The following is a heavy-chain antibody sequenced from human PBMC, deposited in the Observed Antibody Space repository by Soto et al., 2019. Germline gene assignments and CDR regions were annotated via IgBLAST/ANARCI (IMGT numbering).Heavy chain of an antibody. Sequence: EVQLVESEGGLVQPGGSLRLSCEASGFIFTTSDMSWVRQAPGKGLEWISSITITGDTTHYADSVKGRFTISRDNSRNPVYLQMNRLGVDDTAVYYCAKGGGGDHGYWGQGTLVAVSS. CDR1: GFIFTTSD. CDR3: AKGGGGDHGY. V-gene: IGHV3-23*04. J-gene: IGHJ4*02. CDR2: ITITGDTT. D-gene: IGHD2-21*02.